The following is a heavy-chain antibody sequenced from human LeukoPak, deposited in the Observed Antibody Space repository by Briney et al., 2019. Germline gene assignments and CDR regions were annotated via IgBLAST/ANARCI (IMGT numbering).Heavy chain of an antibody. J-gene: IGHJ4*02. CDR2: IKRDGSEK. D-gene: IGHD4-17*01. CDR1: GFTFSSYW. Sequence: PGGSLRLSCAASGFTFSSYWMSWVRQAPGKGLEWVANIKRDGSEKYYVDSVKGRFTISRDNAKNSLYLQMNSLRAEDMALYYCAKDQARTVTTYSFDYWGQGTLVTVSS. CDR3: AKDQARTVTTYSFDY. V-gene: IGHV3-7*03.